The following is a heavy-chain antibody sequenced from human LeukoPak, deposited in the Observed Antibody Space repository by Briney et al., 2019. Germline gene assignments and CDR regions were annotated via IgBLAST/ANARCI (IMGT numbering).Heavy chain of an antibody. J-gene: IGHJ4*02. CDR1: GFTFSNYW. Sequence: PGGSLRLSCAASGFTFSNYWMHWVRQAPGKGLVWVSRIYRDGTHTNYADSVKGRFTISRDNAKNTLYLDMNSLRAEDTAVYYCARDGDAYNFDYWGQETLITVSS. D-gene: IGHD5-24*01. CDR3: ARDGDAYNFDY. CDR2: IYRDGTHT. V-gene: IGHV3-74*01.